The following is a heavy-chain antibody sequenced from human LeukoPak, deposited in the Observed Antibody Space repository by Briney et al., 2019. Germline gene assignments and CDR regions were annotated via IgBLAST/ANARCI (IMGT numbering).Heavy chain of an antibody. CDR3: ASSPPNYYDSSGYYYP. CDR2: INHSGST. V-gene: IGHV4-34*01. Sequence: SETPSLTCAVYGGSFSGYYWSWIRQPPGKGLEWIGEINHSGSTNYNPSLKSRVTISVDTSKNQFSLKLSSVTAADTAVYYCASSPPNYYDSSGYYYPWGQGTLVTVSS. CDR1: GGSFSGYY. J-gene: IGHJ5*02. D-gene: IGHD3-22*01.